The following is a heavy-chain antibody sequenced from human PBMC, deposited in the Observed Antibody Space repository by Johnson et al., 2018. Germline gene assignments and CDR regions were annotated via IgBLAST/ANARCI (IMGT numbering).Heavy chain of an antibody. CDR3: ARGWQNDF. J-gene: IGHJ4*02. V-gene: IGHV3-7*01. CDR1: GFIISYYW. Sequence: VQLVESGGGLVQPGGSLRLSCAASGFIISYYWLSWVRQAPGKGPEWVANIKEEGSEKYYVDSVKGRFTISRDNAKNSLYLQMNSLRVEDTAVYYCARGWQNDFWGQGTLVTVSS. CDR2: IKEEGSEK. D-gene: IGHD2-15*01.